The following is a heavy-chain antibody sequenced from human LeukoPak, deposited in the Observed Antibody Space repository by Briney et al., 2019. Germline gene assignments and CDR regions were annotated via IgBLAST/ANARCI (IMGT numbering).Heavy chain of an antibody. CDR1: GFTFSSYC. Sequence: GGSLRLSCAASGFTFSSYCMSWVRQAPGKGLEWVANIKQDGSEKYYVDSAKGRFTISRDNAKNSLYLQMNSLRAEDTAVYYCARDAGDCSSTSCYIPLFDYWGQGTLVTVSS. CDR3: ARDAGDCSSTSCYIPLFDY. CDR2: IKQDGSEK. V-gene: IGHV3-7*01. J-gene: IGHJ4*02. D-gene: IGHD2-2*02.